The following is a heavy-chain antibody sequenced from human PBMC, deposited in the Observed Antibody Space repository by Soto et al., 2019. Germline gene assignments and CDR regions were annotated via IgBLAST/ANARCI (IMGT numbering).Heavy chain of an antibody. J-gene: IGHJ3*02. D-gene: IGHD6-13*01. V-gene: IGHV4-59*08. CDR2: VSYFGTT. CDR1: GGPLTTYF. CDR3: ARRYSSAFDI. Sequence: PSETLSLTCSVSGGPLTTYFWSWIRQPPGKGLEWIGYVSYFGTTNYNPSLQSRLTISLDTSKNQFSLKLSSVTAADTAVYYCARRYSSAFDIWGQGTMVTVSS.